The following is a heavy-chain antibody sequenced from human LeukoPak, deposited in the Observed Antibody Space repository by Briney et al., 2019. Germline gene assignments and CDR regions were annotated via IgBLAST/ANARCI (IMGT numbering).Heavy chain of an antibody. CDR2: INHSGST. D-gene: IGHD3-22*01. CDR3: ARGLIYYDSSGYYYLSPKGYYFDY. Sequence: SETLSLTCAVYGGSFSGYYWSWIRQPPGKGLEWIGEINHSGSTNYNPSLKSRVTISVDTSKNQFSLKLSSVTAADTAVYYCARGLIYYDSSGYYYLSPKGYYFDYWGQGTLVTVSS. V-gene: IGHV4-34*01. CDR1: GGSFSGYY. J-gene: IGHJ4*02.